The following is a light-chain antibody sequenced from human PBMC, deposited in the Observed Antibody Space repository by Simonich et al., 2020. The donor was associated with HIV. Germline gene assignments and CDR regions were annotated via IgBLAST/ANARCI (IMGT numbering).Light chain of an antibody. V-gene: IGKV4-1*01. CDR2: WAS. CDR1: QTVLSSSNNKFY. CDR3: QQYYSTWT. Sequence: DIVMTQSPNSLAVSLGERATINSKSSQTVLSSSNNKFYLAWYQQKPGQPPKLLIYWASTRESGVPDRVSGSGSGTDFTLTISSLQAEDVAVYYCQQYYSTWTFGQGTKVEIK. J-gene: IGKJ1*01.